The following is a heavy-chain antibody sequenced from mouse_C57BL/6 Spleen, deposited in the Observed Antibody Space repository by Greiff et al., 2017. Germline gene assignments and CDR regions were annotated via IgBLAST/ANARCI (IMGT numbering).Heavy chain of an antibody. Sequence: EVKLQESGGGLVKPGGSLKLSCAASGFTFSSYAMSWVRQTPEKRLEWVATISDGGSYTYYPDNVKGRFTISRDNAKNNLYLQMSHLKSEDTAMYYCAREGGTTDYFDYWGQGTTLTVSS. V-gene: IGHV5-4*01. CDR2: ISDGGSYT. D-gene: IGHD1-1*01. CDR3: AREGGTTDYFDY. J-gene: IGHJ2*01. CDR1: GFTFSSYA.